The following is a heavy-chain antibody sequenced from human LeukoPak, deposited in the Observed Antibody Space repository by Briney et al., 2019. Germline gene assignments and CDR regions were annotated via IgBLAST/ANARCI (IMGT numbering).Heavy chain of an antibody. Sequence: SQTLSLTCTVSGGSVSSRDYYWTWFRQPPGKGLEWIGYIYYSGTTYYNPSLKSRLTMSVDTSKNQFSLKLSSLTAADTAVYYCARARARDYGVNWFDSWGQGTLVTVSS. J-gene: IGHJ5*01. D-gene: IGHD4-17*01. CDR2: IYYSGTT. CDR1: GGSVSSRDYY. V-gene: IGHV4-30-4*08. CDR3: ARARARDYGVNWFDS.